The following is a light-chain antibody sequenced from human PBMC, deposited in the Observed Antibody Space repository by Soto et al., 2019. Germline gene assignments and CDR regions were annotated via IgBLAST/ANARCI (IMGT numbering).Light chain of an antibody. CDR1: QSVSSY. V-gene: IGKV3-20*01. Sequence: EIVLTQSPATLSLSPGERATLSCRASQSVSSYLAWYQQKPGKAPRLLIYAASSRATGIPDRFSGSGSGTDFTLTIRRLEPEDFAVYYCQQYDRSWTFGQGTKVDIK. J-gene: IGKJ1*01. CDR2: AAS. CDR3: QQYDRSWT.